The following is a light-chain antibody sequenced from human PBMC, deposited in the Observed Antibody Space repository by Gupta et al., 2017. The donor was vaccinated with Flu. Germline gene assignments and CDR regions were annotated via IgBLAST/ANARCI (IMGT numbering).Light chain of an antibody. V-gene: IGKV3-15*01. CDR2: GAP. CDR1: KSVSSN. CDR3: QQYNNWPSWT. J-gene: IGKJ1*01. Sequence: EIVTTPSPAPRPVLPGERATPPCRASKSVSSNLAWYKQKPGQAPRLLIYGAPTRATGIPARLRGSGSGTEFTLTISSLQSEDFAVYYCQQYNNWPSWTFGQGTKVEIK.